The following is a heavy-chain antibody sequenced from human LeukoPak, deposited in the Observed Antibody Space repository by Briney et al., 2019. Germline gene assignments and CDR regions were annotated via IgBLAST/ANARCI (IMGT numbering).Heavy chain of an antibody. Sequence: PGGSLRLSCAASGFTFSRYWMSWVRQAPGKGLEWVANIKQDGSEKYYVDSVKGRFTISRDNAKNSLYLQLNSLRAEDTAVYYCARLLVDNPGGEAFYHWGQGTLVTVPS. CDR1: GFTFSRYW. CDR3: ARLLVDNPGGEAFYH. CDR2: IKQDGSEK. J-gene: IGHJ4*02. D-gene: IGHD3-16*01. V-gene: IGHV3-7*01.